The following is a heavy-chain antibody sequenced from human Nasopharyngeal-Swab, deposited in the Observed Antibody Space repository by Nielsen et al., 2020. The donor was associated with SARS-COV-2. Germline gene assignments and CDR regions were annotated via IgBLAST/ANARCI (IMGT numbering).Heavy chain of an antibody. J-gene: IGHJ5*02. V-gene: IGHV3-21*05. Sequence: GESLKISCTASGFTFILYSMNWVRQAPGKGLEWISHTNGGGSFTTYADSVKGRFTISRDNAKNSLYLQMNSLRADDTALYYCARDARDGGFSCLRIWFDAWGQGTLVTVSS. D-gene: IGHD5-24*01. CDR1: GFTFILYS. CDR3: ARDARDGGFSCLRIWFDA. CDR2: TNGGGSFT.